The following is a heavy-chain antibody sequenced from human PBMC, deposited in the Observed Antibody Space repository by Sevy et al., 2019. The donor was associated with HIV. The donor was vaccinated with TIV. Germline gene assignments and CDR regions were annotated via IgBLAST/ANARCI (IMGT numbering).Heavy chain of an antibody. CDR1: GFNISSNY. Sequence: GGSLRLSCAASGFNISSNYLSWVRQAPGKGVEWISYISSSSSNIYYADSVKGRFTISRDNAKNSLFVQMHSLRAEDTAVYYCAREGGYTDQGMDVWGQGTTVTVSS. CDR2: ISSSSSNI. CDR3: AREGGYTDQGMDV. J-gene: IGHJ6*02. D-gene: IGHD5-12*01. V-gene: IGHV3-48*01.